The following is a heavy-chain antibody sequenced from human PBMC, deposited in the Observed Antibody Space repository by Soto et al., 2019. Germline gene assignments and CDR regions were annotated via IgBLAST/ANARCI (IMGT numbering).Heavy chain of an antibody. V-gene: IGHV1-3*01. CDR1: GYTFTSYA. CDR3: ARVATISNYYYYGMDV. D-gene: IGHD5-12*01. Sequence: GSVKVSCKASGYTFTSYAMHWVRQAPGQRLEWMGWINAGNGNTKYSQKFQGRVTITRDTSASTAYMELSSLRSEDTAVYYCARVATISNYYYYGMDVWGQGTTVTVSS. J-gene: IGHJ6*02. CDR2: INAGNGNT.